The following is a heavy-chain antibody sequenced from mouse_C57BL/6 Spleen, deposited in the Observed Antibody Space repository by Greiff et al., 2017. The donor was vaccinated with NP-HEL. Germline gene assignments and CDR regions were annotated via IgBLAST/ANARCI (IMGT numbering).Heavy chain of an antibody. J-gene: IGHJ3*01. V-gene: IGHV5-6*01. CDR3: ARQEAPAY. CDR2: ISSGGSYT. CDR1: GFTFSSYG. D-gene: IGHD3-2*02. Sequence: EVQVVESGGDLVKPGGSLKLSCAASGFTFSSYGMSWVRQTPDKRLEWVATISSGGSYTYYPDSVKGRFTFSRDTATNTLYLQLSSLKSDETAIYYCARQEAPAYWGQGTLVTVSA.